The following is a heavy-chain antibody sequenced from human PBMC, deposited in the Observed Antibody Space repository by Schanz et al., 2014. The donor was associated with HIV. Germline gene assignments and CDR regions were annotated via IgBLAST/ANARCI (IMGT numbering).Heavy chain of an antibody. V-gene: IGHV3-30*18. CDR3: AKDRNHYDSRYRGKGNYYYYYGMDV. CDR1: GFTFDNYG. D-gene: IGHD3-22*01. J-gene: IGHJ6*02. Sequence: QVQLVESGGGVVQPGRSLRLSCAASGFTFDNYGMHWVRQAPGKGLEWLAVISYDGRNKKYADSVKGRFTISRDNSKNTLYLQMKSLRPEDTAVYYCAKDRNHYDSRYRGKGNYYYYYGMDVWGQGTTVTVSS. CDR2: ISYDGRNK.